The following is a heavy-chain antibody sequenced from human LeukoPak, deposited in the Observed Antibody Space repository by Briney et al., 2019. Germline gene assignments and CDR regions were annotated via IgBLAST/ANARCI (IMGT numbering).Heavy chain of an antibody. D-gene: IGHD1-26*01. V-gene: IGHV4-61*02. CDR1: GGSISSGSYY. Sequence: SQTLSLTCTVSGGSISSGSYYWSWIRQPAGKGLEWIGRIYTSGSTNYNPPLKSRVTISVDTSKNQFSLKLSSVTAADTAVYYCARWENYYYYMDVWGKGTTVTVSS. CDR3: ARWENYYYYMDV. CDR2: IYTSGST. J-gene: IGHJ6*03.